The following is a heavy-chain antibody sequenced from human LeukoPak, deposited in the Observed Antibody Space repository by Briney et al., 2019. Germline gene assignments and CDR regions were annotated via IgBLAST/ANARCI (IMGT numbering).Heavy chain of an antibody. D-gene: IGHD3-22*01. CDR1: GFTVSSNY. Sequence: PGGSLRLSCAVSGFTVSSNYFSWVRRAPGKGLEWVSIIYSDGSGGNTYYADSVKGRFTISRDNSKNTLYLQMNSLRAEDTAVYYCAGYDHSGYRLWGQGTLVTVSS. CDR2: IYSDGSGGNT. V-gene: IGHV3-53*01. J-gene: IGHJ4*02. CDR3: AGYDHSGYRL.